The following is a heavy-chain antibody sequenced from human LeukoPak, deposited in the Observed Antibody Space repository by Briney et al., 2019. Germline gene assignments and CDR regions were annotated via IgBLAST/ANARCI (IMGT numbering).Heavy chain of an antibody. CDR2: ISWNSGSI. CDR3: GKDTRKIVAAFLFDY. V-gene: IGHV3-9*01. J-gene: IGHJ4*02. D-gene: IGHD6-13*01. Sequence: PGGSLRLSCAASGFTFDDYAMHWVRQAPVKGLEWASGISWNSGSIGYADSVKGRFTISRDNAKNSLYLQMNSLRAEDTALYYCGKDTRKIVAAFLFDYWGQGTLVTVSS. CDR1: GFTFDDYA.